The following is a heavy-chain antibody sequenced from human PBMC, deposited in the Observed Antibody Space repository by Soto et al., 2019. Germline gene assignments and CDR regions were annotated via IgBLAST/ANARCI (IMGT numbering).Heavy chain of an antibody. CDR2: ISANNGHT. J-gene: IGHJ4*02. CDR3: ARDFVGATSRKDY. V-gene: IGHV1-18*01. D-gene: IGHD1-26*01. Sequence: QVQLVQSGPEVKKAGASVKVSCKASGYIFTNYGITWVRQAPGQGLEWMGWISANNGHTNYAQKFQGRVTMTTDTSTSTVYKELRSLRSDDTAVYYWARDFVGATSRKDYWGQGTLVTVSS. CDR1: GYIFTNYG.